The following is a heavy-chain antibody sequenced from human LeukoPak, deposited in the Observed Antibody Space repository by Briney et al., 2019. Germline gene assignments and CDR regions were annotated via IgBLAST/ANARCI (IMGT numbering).Heavy chain of an antibody. CDR3: ARRVGYDILTGYYQSFDY. J-gene: IGHJ4*02. V-gene: IGHV4-39*01. CDR2: IYYSGST. CDR1: GGSISSSSYY. D-gene: IGHD3-9*01. Sequence: PSETLSLTCTVSGGSISSSSYYWGWIRQPPGKGLEWIGSIYYSGSTYYNPSLKSRVTISVDTSKNQSSLKLSSVTAADTAVYYCARRVGYDILTGYYQSFDYWGQGTLVTVSS.